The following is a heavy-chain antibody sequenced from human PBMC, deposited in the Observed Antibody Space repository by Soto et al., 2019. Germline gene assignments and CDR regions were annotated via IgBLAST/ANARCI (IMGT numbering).Heavy chain of an antibody. CDR1: GFTFSSYA. V-gene: IGHV3-23*01. CDR2: ISGSGGST. Sequence: GGSLRLSCAASGFTFSSYAMSWVRQAPGKGLEWVSAISGSGGSTYYADSVKGRFTISRDNSKNTLYLQMNSLRAEDTAVYYCAKDGARVVVAARLSGVYNWFDPWGQGTLVTVSS. CDR3: AKDGARVVVAARLSGVYNWFDP. J-gene: IGHJ5*02. D-gene: IGHD2-15*01.